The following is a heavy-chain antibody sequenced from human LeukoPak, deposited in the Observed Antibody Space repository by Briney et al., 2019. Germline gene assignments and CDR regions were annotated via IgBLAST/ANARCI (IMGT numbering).Heavy chain of an antibody. CDR3: AREVAGYCSSTSCQHFDY. J-gene: IGHJ4*02. Sequence: ASVKVSCKASGYTFTSYAMNWVRQAPGQGLEWMGWINTNTGNPTYAQGFTGRFVFSLDTSVSTAYLQISSLKAEDTAVYYCAREVAGYCSSTSCQHFDYWGQGTLVTVSS. CDR2: INTNTGNP. CDR1: GYTFTSYA. V-gene: IGHV7-4-1*02. D-gene: IGHD2-2*01.